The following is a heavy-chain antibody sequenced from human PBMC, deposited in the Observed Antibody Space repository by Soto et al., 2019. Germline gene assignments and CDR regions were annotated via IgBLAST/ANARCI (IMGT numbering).Heavy chain of an antibody. Sequence: GESLKISCQGSGYSFTNYWISWVRQMPGKGLEWMGRIDPSDSYTNYGPSFQGHVTISAHKSVTTAYLQWSSLTPSDTAMYYCAKPGGAVVTSILDAFDVWGQGTMVTVSS. V-gene: IGHV5-10-1*01. CDR1: GYSFTNYW. D-gene: IGHD2-21*02. CDR2: IDPSDSYT. CDR3: AKPGGAVVTSILDAFDV. J-gene: IGHJ3*01.